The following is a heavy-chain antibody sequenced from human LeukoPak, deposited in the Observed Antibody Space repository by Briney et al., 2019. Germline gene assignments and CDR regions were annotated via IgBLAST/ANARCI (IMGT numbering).Heavy chain of an antibody. CDR3: ARFGVYYDMGV. Sequence: PSETLSLTCTVSGGSISGYYWTLIRQPPGKGLEWIGQIHYSGKADYNPSPRGRITISVDTSKNQMSLKLSSVTAADTAVYYCARFGVYYDMGVWGQGTTVTVS. CDR1: GGSISGYY. D-gene: IGHD3-16*01. J-gene: IGHJ6*02. V-gene: IGHV4-59*01. CDR2: IHYSGKA.